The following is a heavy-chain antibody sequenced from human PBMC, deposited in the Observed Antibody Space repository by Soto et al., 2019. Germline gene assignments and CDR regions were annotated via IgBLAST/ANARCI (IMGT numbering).Heavy chain of an antibody. D-gene: IGHD6-13*01. CDR1: GFTFSSYS. CDR3: ARAARGQQLPYFDY. V-gene: IGHV3-21*01. CDR2: ISSSSSYI. J-gene: IGHJ4*02. Sequence: EVQLVESGGGLVKPGGSLRLSCAASGFTFSSYSMNWVRQAPGKGLEWVSSISSSSSYIYYADSVKGRFTISRDNAKNSLYLQMNSLRAEDTAVYYCARAARGQQLPYFDYWGQGTLVTVSS.